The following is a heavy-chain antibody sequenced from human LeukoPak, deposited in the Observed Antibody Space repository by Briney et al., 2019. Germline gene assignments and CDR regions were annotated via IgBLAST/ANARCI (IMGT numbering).Heavy chain of an antibody. CDR1: GGSINNHY. Sequence: SETLSLTCTVSGGSINNHYWSWIRQPPGKALEWIGYLHSTGSTHYNPSLKSRVTISVDRSENQFSLKVTSVTAADTAVYYCASLGFCTGTRCLEDSWGQGTLVTVAS. CDR3: ASLGFCTGTRCLEDS. J-gene: IGHJ4*02. V-gene: IGHV4-59*11. CDR2: LHSTGST. D-gene: IGHD2-2*03.